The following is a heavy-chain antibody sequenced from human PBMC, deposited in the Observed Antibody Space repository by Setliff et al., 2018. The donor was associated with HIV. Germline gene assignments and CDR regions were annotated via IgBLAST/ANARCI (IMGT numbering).Heavy chain of an antibody. J-gene: IGHJ4*02. CDR1: GGSINTNNW. D-gene: IGHD6-19*01. Sequence: ASETLSLTCAVSGGSINTNNWWSWVRQPPGKGLEWIGEIYHSGTTNYKSLLKSRVTISVDKSKNQFPLKLSSVTAADTAIYYCARDPRGWLGWGGYFDYWGQGTLVTVSS. CDR3: ARDPRGWLGWGGYFDY. V-gene: IGHV4-4*02. CDR2: IYHSGTT.